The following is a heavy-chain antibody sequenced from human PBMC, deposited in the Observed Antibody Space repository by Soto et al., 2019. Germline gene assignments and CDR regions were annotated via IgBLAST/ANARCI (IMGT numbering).Heavy chain of an antibody. J-gene: IGHJ6*03. CDR2: IYYSGST. Sequence: PSETLSLTCTVSGGSISSSSYYWGWIRQPPGKGLESIGIIYYSGSTYYNPSLKSRVTISVDTSENQFSLKLSSVTAADAALYYCARHDYTHSSLGNYYMDVWGKGTTVTVSS. CDR3: ARHDYTHSSLGNYYMDV. V-gene: IGHV4-39*01. CDR1: GGSISSSSYY. D-gene: IGHD3-3*01.